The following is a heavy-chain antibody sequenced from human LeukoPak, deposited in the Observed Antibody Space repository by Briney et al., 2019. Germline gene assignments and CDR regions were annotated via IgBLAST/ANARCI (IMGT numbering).Heavy chain of an antibody. CDR2: IYYSGST. J-gene: IGHJ4*02. D-gene: IGHD6-13*01. CDR1: GCSVSSGSYY. V-gene: IGHV4-61*01. Sequence: PSETLSLTCTVSGCSVSSGSYYWSWIRQRQGKGLEWIGYIYYSGSTNYNPSLKSRVTLSVDTSKNQFSLKLSSVTAADTAVYYCATLSSWYGYDNYWGQGTLVTVSS. CDR3: ATLSSWYGYDNY.